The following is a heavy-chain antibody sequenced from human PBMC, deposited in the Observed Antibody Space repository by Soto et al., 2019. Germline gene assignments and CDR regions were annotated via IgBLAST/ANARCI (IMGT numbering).Heavy chain of an antibody. CDR1: GGSISSSSYY. J-gene: IGHJ3*02. Sequence: PSETLSLTCTVSGGSISSSSYYWGWIRQPPGKGLEWIGSIYYSGSTYYNPSLKSRVTISVDTSKNQFSLKLSSVTAADTAVYYCARTETYYYDSSGYDAFDIWGQGTMVTV. V-gene: IGHV4-39*01. CDR2: IYYSGST. D-gene: IGHD3-22*01. CDR3: ARTETYYYDSSGYDAFDI.